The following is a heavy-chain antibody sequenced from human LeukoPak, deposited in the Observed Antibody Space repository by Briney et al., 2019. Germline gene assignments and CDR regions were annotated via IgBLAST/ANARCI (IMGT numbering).Heavy chain of an antibody. CDR3: ATGVTAFDY. D-gene: IGHD3-10*01. V-gene: IGHV3-74*01. J-gene: IGHJ4*02. CDR1: GFTFTSYW. CDR2: VDSYGSST. Sequence: PGGSLRLSCSASGFTFTSYWMHWVRQAPGKGLVWVSRVDSYGSSTTYADSVKGRFTISRDNAKNTLYLQMNSLRAEDTAVYYCATGVTAFDYWGQGSLVTASS.